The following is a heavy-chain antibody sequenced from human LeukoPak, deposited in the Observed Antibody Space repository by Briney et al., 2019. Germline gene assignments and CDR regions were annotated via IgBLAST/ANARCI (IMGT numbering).Heavy chain of an antibody. CDR3: AREFISITMVRGVTTYMDV. V-gene: IGHV4-61*02. CDR1: GGSISSGSYY. Sequence: PSETLSLTCTVSGGSISSGSYYWSWIRQPAGKGLEWIGRIYTSGSTNYNPSLKGRVTMSVDTSKNQFSLKLSSVTAADTAVYYCAREFISITMVRGVTTYMDVWGKGTTVTISS. CDR2: IYTSGST. J-gene: IGHJ6*03. D-gene: IGHD3-10*01.